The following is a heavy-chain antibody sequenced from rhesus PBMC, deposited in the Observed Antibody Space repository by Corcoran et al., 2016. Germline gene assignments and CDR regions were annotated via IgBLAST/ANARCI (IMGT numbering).Heavy chain of an antibody. D-gene: IGHD2-39*02. CDR3: STDPGGVCCTFDY. V-gene: IGHV3S5*01. CDR1: GFTLSSPG. CDR2: ITNTGDRT. J-gene: IGHJ4*01. Sequence: EVQLVETGGGLVQPGGYLRLSCGAPGFTLSSPGMSGVRQAPGKGLEWVSGITNTGDRTFYADSVKGRFTISRDNSKNTLSLQMNSLRAEDTAVYYCSTDPGGVCCTFDYWGQGVLVTVSS.